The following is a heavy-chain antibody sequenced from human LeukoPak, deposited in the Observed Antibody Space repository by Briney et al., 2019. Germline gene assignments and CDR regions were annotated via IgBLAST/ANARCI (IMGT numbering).Heavy chain of an antibody. J-gene: IGHJ4*02. CDR2: INSDGSTT. CDR1: GFTFSSYW. V-gene: IGHV3-74*01. D-gene: IGHD2-21*01. CDR3: AKDHILVRSPYDY. Sequence: GGSLRLSCAASGFTFSSYWMHWVRQAPGKGLVWVSRINSDGSTTTYADSVKGRFTISRDNAKNTLYLQMNSLRAEDTAVYYCAKDHILVRSPYDYWGQGTLVTVSS.